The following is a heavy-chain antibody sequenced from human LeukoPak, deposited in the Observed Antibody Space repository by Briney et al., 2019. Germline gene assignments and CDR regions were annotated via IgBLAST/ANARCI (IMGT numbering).Heavy chain of an antibody. D-gene: IGHD6-19*01. V-gene: IGHV4-39*07. CDR1: GGSISSSSYY. CDR3: ASSDLWLGRYYFDY. Sequence: PSETLSLTCTVSGGSISSSSYYWGWIRQPPGKGLEWIGSIYYSGSTYYNPSLKSRVTISVDTSKNQFSLKLSSVTAADTAVYYCASSDLWLGRYYFDYWGQGTLVTVSS. CDR2: IYYSGST. J-gene: IGHJ4*02.